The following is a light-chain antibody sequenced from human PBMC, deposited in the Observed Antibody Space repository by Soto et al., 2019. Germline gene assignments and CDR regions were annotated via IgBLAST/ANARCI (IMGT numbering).Light chain of an antibody. V-gene: IGKV3-20*01. CDR1: QSVSSSY. CDR2: GAS. CDR3: QQYRSSPVT. Sequence: EIVLTQSPGTLSLSPGERATFSCRAGQSVSSSYLAWYQQKPGQAPRLLIYGASNRATGIPDRFSGSGSGTDSTLTISRLEPEDFAVYYCQQYRSSPVTFGAGTKVDIK. J-gene: IGKJ4*01.